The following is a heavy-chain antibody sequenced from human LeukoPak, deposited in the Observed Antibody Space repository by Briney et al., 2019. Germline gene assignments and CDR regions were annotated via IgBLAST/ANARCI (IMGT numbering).Heavy chain of an antibody. V-gene: IGHV3-21*04. CDR1: RFTFSSYS. D-gene: IGHD2-15*01. Sequence: GGSLRLSCAASRFTFSSYSMNWVRQAPGKGLEWVSSISSSSSYIYYADSVRGRFTISRDNSRNTMYLQMNSLRVEDAAVYYCAKAPVTSCRGAFCYPFDSWGQGTLVTVSS. CDR3: AKAPVTSCRGAFCYPFDS. J-gene: IGHJ4*02. CDR2: ISSSSSYI.